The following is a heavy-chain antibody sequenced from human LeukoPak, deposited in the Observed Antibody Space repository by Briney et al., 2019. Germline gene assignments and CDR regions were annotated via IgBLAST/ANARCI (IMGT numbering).Heavy chain of an antibody. D-gene: IGHD3-16*01. CDR3: AREGNDYYYDQ. J-gene: IGHJ4*02. V-gene: IGHV3-21*01. CDR1: GFLFKTYT. Sequence: PGGPLTLPCAPSGFLFKTYTMTWLRQAPGKGLEGVSSITGDCKYITYADSVEGRFTISRDNAKNSLYLQVASLRGDDTTTDYCAREGNDYYYDQWGQGTLVTVSP. CDR2: ITGDCKYI.